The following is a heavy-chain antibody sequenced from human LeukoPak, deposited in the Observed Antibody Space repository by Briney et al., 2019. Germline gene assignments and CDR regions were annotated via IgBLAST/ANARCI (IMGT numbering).Heavy chain of an antibody. J-gene: IGHJ6*03. Sequence: ASVKVSCKASGYTFTGYYMHWVRQAPGQGLEWMGWINPNSGGTNYAQKFQGRVTMTRDTSISTAYMELSRLRSDDTAVYYCARQYYDILTGYLGNGYYYYYMDVWGKGTTVTISS. D-gene: IGHD3-9*01. CDR3: ARQYYDILTGYLGNGYYYYYMDV. V-gene: IGHV1-2*02. CDR1: GYTFTGYY. CDR2: INPNSGGT.